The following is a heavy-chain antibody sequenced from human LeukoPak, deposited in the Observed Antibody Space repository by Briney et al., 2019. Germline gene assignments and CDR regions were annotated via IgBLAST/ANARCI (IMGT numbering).Heavy chain of an antibody. CDR3: ARDRRGAAGLLFDY. Sequence: PSQTLSLTCTVSGGSISSGGYYWSWIRQPPGKGLEWIGYIYYSGSTYYNPSLKSRVTISVDTSKNQFSLKLSSVTAADTAVYYCARDRRGAAGLLFDYWGQGTLVTVSS. J-gene: IGHJ4*02. D-gene: IGHD6-13*01. V-gene: IGHV4-31*03. CDR1: GGSISSGGYY. CDR2: IYYSGST.